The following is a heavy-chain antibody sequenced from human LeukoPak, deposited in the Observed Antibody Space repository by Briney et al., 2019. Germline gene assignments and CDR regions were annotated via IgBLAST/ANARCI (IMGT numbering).Heavy chain of an antibody. J-gene: IGHJ4*02. CDR1: GFTFSSYA. V-gene: IGHV3-7*01. D-gene: IGHD4-17*01. Sequence: GGSLRLSCAASGFTFSSYAMSWVRQAPGKGLEWVANIKQDGSEKYYVDSVKGRFTISRDNAKNSLDLQMNSLRAEDTAVYYCARDKSYGDSSDYWGQGTLVTVSS. CDR3: ARDKSYGDSSDY. CDR2: IKQDGSEK.